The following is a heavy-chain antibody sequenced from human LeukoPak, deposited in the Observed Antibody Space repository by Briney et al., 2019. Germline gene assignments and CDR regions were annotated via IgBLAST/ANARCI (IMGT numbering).Heavy chain of an antibody. V-gene: IGHV4-38-2*02. D-gene: IGHD6-19*01. Sequence: PSETLSLTCTVSGYSISSGYYWGWIRQPPGEGPEWIGNIYHSGSTYYNPSLKGRVTISVDTSKNQFSLKLSSVTAADTAVYYCAIGNSGWYNYWGQGTLVTVSS. CDR1: GYSISSGYY. CDR3: AIGNSGWYNY. J-gene: IGHJ4*02. CDR2: IYHSGST.